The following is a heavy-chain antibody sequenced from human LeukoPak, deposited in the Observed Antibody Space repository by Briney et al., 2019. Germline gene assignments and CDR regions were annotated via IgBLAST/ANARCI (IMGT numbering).Heavy chain of an antibody. Sequence: GGSLRLSCAASGFTFSSYGMHWVRQAPGKGLEWVAVIWCGGSNKYYADSVKGRFTISRDNSKNTLYLQMNSLRAEDTAVYYCARDVVVGHSYYYYYYMDVWGKGTTVTVSS. D-gene: IGHD2-15*01. CDR3: ARDVVVGHSYYYYYYMDV. CDR1: GFTFSSYG. V-gene: IGHV3-33*08. J-gene: IGHJ6*03. CDR2: IWCGGSNK.